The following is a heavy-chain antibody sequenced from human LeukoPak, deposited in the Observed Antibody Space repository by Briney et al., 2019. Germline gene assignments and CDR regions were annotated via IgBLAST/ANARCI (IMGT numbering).Heavy chain of an antibody. CDR1: GGTFSSYA. V-gene: IGHV1-69*13. CDR2: IIPIFGTA. CDR3: TQWRGVGVRGTFDY. Sequence: SVKVSCKASGGTFSSYAISWVRQAPGQGLEWMGGIIPIFGTANYAQKFPGRVTITADESTITAYMALSSLRYEDTRGDYCTQWRGVGVRGTFDYWGQGTLVTVSS. J-gene: IGHJ4*02. D-gene: IGHD6-19*01.